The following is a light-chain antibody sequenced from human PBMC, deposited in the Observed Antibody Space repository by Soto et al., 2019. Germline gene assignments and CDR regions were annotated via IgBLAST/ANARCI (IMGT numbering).Light chain of an antibody. CDR3: QQYNSYPLT. CDR2: KAS. CDR1: QSISSL. V-gene: IGKV1-5*03. J-gene: IGKJ5*01. Sequence: DIQMTQSPSTLSASVGDRVTITCRASQSISSLLAWYQQQPGRAPTPLLYKASSLESGVPSRLSGSGSGTEFSLTISSLQPDDSATYYCQQYNSYPLTFGQGTRLEIK.